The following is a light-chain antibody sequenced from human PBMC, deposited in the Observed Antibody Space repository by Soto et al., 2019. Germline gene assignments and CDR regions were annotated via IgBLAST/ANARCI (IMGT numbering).Light chain of an antibody. CDR1: QSVSSSY. CDR2: GAS. J-gene: IGKJ5*01. V-gene: IGKV3-20*01. CDR3: QQYGSSPPIT. Sequence: EIVLTQSPGTLCLSPGERAALSCRASQSVSSSYLAWYQQKPGQAPRLLIYGASSRATGIPDRFSGSGSGTDFTLTTSRLEPEDFAVYYCQQYGSSPPITFGQGTRLDTK.